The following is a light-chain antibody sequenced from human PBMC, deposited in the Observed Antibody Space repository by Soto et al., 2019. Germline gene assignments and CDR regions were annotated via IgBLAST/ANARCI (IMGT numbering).Light chain of an antibody. V-gene: IGKV1-5*03. Sequence: DIQMTQSPSTLSASVGDRVTITCRASESIRGWLAWYQQKPGKAPKLLIYKASGLESGVPSRFSGSGSATEFTLTISSLQPDDFATYYCQQYYSFWTFGQGTKVEIK. CDR2: KAS. CDR1: ESIRGW. CDR3: QQYYSFWT. J-gene: IGKJ1*01.